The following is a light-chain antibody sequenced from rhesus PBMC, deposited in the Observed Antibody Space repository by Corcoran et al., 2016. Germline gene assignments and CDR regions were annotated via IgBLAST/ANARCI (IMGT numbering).Light chain of an antibody. Sequence: EIVMTQSPATLSLSPGERATLSCRASQSVTSNLAWYQQTPGQAPKLSIYGASSRATGIPDRFSGSGSGTEFTLTSSSLKPEDVGVYYCQQGYRWPPFTFGGGTKVELK. CDR2: GAS. CDR1: QSVTSN. J-gene: IGKJ4*01. V-gene: IGKV3-42*01. CDR3: QQGYRWPPFT.